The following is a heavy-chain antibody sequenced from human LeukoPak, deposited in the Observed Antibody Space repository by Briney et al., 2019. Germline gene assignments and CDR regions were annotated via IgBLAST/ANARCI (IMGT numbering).Heavy chain of an antibody. J-gene: IGHJ3*02. CDR2: ISSSSSTI. CDR3: ARNKYYYDSSGYRDAFDI. D-gene: IGHD3-22*01. V-gene: IGHV3-48*04. CDR1: GFTFSSYS. Sequence: GGSLRLSCAASGFTFSSYSMNWVRQAPGKGLGWVSYISSSSSTIYYADSVKGRFTISRDNAKNSLYLQMNSLRAEDTAVYYCARNKYYYDSSGYRDAFDIWGQGTMVTVSS.